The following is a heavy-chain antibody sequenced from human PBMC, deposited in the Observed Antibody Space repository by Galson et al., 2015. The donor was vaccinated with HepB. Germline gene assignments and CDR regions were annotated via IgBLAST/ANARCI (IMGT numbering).Heavy chain of an antibody. CDR3: ARAHMAAGGDY. CDR1: GFTFSTYI. CDR2: IASGSSET. J-gene: IGHJ4*02. D-gene: IGHD6-13*01. Sequence: SLRLSCAASGFTFSTYILHRVRQAPGKGLEWVSSIASGSSETYYADSVKGRFTISRDDAKNSLILQLNSLRAEDTAVYYCARAHMAAGGDYWGPGTLVTVSS. V-gene: IGHV3-21*01.